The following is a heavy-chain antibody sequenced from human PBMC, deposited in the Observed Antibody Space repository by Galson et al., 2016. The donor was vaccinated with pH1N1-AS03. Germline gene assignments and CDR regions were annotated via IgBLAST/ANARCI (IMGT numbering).Heavy chain of an antibody. CDR3: AKDKWAVAGSADSYFDY. D-gene: IGHD6-19*01. CDR2: INWNSGSI. Sequence: SLRLSCAASGFTFDDYAMHWVRQAPGKGLEWVSGINWNSGSIGYADSVKGRLTISRDNAKNSLYLQMNSLRAEDTALYYCAKDKWAVAGSADSYFDYWGQGTLVTVSS. CDR1: GFTFDDYA. J-gene: IGHJ4*02. V-gene: IGHV3-9*01.